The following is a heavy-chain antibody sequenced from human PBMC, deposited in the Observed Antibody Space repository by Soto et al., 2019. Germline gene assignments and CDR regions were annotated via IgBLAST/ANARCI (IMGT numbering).Heavy chain of an antibody. J-gene: IGHJ6*03. CDR3: ARGFEIVATSWGVSYYYYYSYMDV. Sequence: ASVKVSCRASGYTFPSFDINWVRQATGQGLEWMGWMNPNSGNTGYAQKFQGRVTMTRNTSISTAYMELSSLRSEDTAVYYCARGFEIVATSWGVSYYYYYSYMDVWGKGTTVSVSS. V-gene: IGHV1-8*01. CDR1: GYTFPSFD. CDR2: MNPNSGNT. D-gene: IGHD5-12*01.